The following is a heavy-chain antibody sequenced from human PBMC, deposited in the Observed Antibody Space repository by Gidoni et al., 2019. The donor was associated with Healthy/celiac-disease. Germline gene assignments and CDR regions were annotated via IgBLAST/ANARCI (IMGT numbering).Heavy chain of an antibody. CDR1: GCSISSGSYY. V-gene: IGHV4-61*02. CDR3: ARFAATAYYYYGMDV. J-gene: IGHJ6*02. Sequence: QVQLQESGPGLVKPSQTLSLTCTVSGCSISSGSYYWSWIRQPAGKGLEWIGRIYTSGSTNYNPSLKSRVTMSVDTSKNQFSLKLSSVTAADTAVYYCARFAATAYYYYGMDVWGQGTTVTVSS. D-gene: IGHD2-21*02. CDR2: IYTSGST.